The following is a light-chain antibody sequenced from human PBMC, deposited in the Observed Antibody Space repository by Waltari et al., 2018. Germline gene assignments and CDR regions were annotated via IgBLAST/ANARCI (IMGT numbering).Light chain of an antibody. CDR1: QTISDSF. J-gene: IGKJ5*01. Sequence: EVVLTQSPGTLSLSPGDRATLSCRASQTISDSFLAWYQWKPGQAPRLLIYLAFNRASGIPDRVRGSVAGTDFTLTINRLEPEDFAVYFCQHYGGSPITFGQGTRLELK. CDR2: LAF. CDR3: QHYGGSPIT. V-gene: IGKV3-20*01.